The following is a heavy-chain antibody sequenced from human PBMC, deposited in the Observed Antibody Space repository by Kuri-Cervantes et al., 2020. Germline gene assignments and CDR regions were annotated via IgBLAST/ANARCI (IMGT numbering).Heavy chain of an antibody. CDR2: IWYDGSTK. J-gene: IGHJ6*03. Sequence: GESLKISCAASGFTFSSYGMHWVRQAPGKGLEWVAVIWYDGSTKYYADSVKGRFTISRDNSKNTLYLQMNSLRDEDTAVYYCARGAYDPTYYYYMDVWGKGTTVTVSS. CDR1: GFTFSSYG. CDR3: ARGAYDPTYYYYMDV. D-gene: IGHD5-12*01. V-gene: IGHV3-33*01.